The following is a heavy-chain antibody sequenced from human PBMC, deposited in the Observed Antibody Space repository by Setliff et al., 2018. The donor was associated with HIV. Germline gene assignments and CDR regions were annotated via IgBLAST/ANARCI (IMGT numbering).Heavy chain of an antibody. CDR3: ARSRTSSGYYGVTGYGMDV. J-gene: IGHJ6*02. Sequence: SETLSLTCTVSGGFLSRSTYYWGWVRQPPGKGLEWIGEINHSGSTNYNPSLKSRVTISVDTSKNQFSLKLSSVTAADTAVYYCARSRTSSGYYGVTGYGMDVWGQGTTVTVSS. V-gene: IGHV4-39*07. CDR2: INHSGST. D-gene: IGHD3-22*01. CDR1: GGFLSRSTYY.